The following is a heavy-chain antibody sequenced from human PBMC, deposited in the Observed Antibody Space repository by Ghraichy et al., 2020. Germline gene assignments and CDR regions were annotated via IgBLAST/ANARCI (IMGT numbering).Heavy chain of an antibody. D-gene: IGHD4-23*01. V-gene: IGHV4-59*01. CDR2: IYYSGST. J-gene: IGHJ2*01. Sequence: SETLSLTCSVSGGSISGYYWSWVRPPPGKGLEWIGYIYYSGSTNYNPSLKSRVTMSVDTSKNQFSLKLRSVIAADTAVYYCARRRDDYGGNDFDLWGRGTLVTVSA. CDR3: ARRRDDYGGNDFDL. CDR1: GGSISGYY.